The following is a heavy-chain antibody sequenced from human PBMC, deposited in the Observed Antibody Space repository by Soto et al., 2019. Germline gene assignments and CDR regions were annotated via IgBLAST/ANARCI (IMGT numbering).Heavy chain of an antibody. J-gene: IGHJ4*02. Sequence: QVQLVESGGGLVLPGTSLRLSCAASGFAFTSHAMHWVRQAPGKGLEWVAVLSFDGNVQYYADSVKGRFTISRDTSKNTLCLQMDSLRVADTAGYYCVKDRQPRCAGPRDYFDFWGRGTLVTVSS. CDR2: LSFDGNVQ. V-gene: IGHV3-30*18. CDR1: GFAFTSHA. D-gene: IGHD2-21*01. CDR3: VKDRQPRCAGPRDYFDF.